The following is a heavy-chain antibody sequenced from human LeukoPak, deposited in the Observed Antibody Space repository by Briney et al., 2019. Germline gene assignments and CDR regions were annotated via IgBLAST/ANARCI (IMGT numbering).Heavy chain of an antibody. J-gene: IGHJ4*02. V-gene: IGHV3-7*05. CDR1: GFIFNSYG. D-gene: IGHD3-10*01. Sequence: AGGSLRLSCAASGFIFNSYGMYWARRAPGKGLEWVANINQDGSEKYYVDSVKGRFSISRDNAKNSLFLQMNSLRDEDTAVYFCARSHRSFASGSGDYWGQGTLVTVSS. CDR2: INQDGSEK. CDR3: ARSHRSFASGSGDY.